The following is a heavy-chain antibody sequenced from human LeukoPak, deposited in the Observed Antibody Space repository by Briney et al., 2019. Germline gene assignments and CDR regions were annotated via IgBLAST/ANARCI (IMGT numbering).Heavy chain of an antibody. CDR2: ISGSGGST. Sequence: GGSLRLSCAASGFTFSSYAMSWVRQAPGKGLEWVSAISGSGGSTYYADSVKGRFTISRDNSKNTLYLQMNSLRAEDTAVYYCANLYDYVWGSYRYADYWGQGTLVTVSS. J-gene: IGHJ4*02. D-gene: IGHD3-16*02. V-gene: IGHV3-23*01. CDR1: GFTFSSYA. CDR3: ANLYDYVWGSYRYADY.